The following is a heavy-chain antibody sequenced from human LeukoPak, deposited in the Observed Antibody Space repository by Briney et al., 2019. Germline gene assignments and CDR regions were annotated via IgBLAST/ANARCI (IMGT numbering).Heavy chain of an antibody. CDR2: IKQDGSEK. CDR3: ARGRYSGSYLLDY. D-gene: IGHD1-26*01. CDR1: GFTFSSYW. J-gene: IGHJ4*02. Sequence: GGSLRLSCAASGFTFSSYWMSWVRQAPGKGLEWVANIKQDGSEKYYVDSVKGRFTISRDNAKNSLYLQMNSLRAEDTALYYCARGRYSGSYLLDYWGQGTLVTVSS. V-gene: IGHV3-7*01.